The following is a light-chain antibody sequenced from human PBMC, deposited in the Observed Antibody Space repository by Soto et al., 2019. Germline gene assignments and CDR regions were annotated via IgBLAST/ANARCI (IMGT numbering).Light chain of an antibody. CDR2: ENN. J-gene: IGLJ1*01. CDR1: SSNIGAGYE. CDR3: QSYDSSLSGYV. V-gene: IGLV1-40*01. Sequence: QSVLTQSPSVSEAPGQRVTISCTGSSSNIGAGYEAHWYQQVPGTAPKLLIYENNNRPSGVPDRFSGSKSGTSASLAITGLPAEDEAEYYCQSYDSSLSGYVFGTGTKVTVL.